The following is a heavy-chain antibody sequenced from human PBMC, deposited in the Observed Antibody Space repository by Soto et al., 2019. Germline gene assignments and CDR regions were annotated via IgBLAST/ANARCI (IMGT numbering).Heavy chain of an antibody. CDR3: ARLGLWSGHYSGYSGYEPAFDY. Sequence: SETLSLTCAVYGGSFSGYYWSWIRQPPGKGLEWIGEINHSGSTNYNPSLKSRVTISVDTSKNQFSLKLSSVTAADTAVYYCARLGLWSGHYSGYSGYEPAFDYWGQGTLVTFSS. J-gene: IGHJ4*02. CDR2: INHSGST. D-gene: IGHD5-12*01. V-gene: IGHV4-34*01. CDR1: GGSFSGYY.